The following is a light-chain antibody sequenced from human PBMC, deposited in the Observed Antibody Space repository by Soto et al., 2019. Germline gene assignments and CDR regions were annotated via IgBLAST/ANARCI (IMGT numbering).Light chain of an antibody. V-gene: IGKV3-15*01. CDR2: AAS. Sequence: EIVMTQSPATLSVSPGERVTLSCRASQSIGRNLAWSHQKPGQAPRLLIYAASTMATGIPARFSGSGSGTEFTLTISSLQSEDFGVYYCQHYNNWPLTFGGGTKVEIK. J-gene: IGKJ4*01. CDR1: QSIGRN. CDR3: QHYNNWPLT.